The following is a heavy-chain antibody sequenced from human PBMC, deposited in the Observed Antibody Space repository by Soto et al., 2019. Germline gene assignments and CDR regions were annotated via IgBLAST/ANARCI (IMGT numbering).Heavy chain of an antibody. CDR1: GGSISSGCYY. CDR3: ARNFWSGYYGYYFDY. V-gene: IGHV4-31*03. D-gene: IGHD3-3*01. Sequence: SETLSLTCTVSGGSISSGCYYWSWIRQHPGKGLEWIGYIYYSGSTYYNPSLKSRVTISVDTSKNQFSLKLSSVTAADTAVYYCARNFWSGYYGYYFDYWGQGTLVTVSS. CDR2: IYYSGST. J-gene: IGHJ4*02.